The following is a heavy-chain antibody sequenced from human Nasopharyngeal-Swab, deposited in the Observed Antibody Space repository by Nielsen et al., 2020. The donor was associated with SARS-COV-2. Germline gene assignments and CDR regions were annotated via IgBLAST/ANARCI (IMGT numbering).Heavy chain of an antibody. CDR1: GFTFSNYW. CDR2: IKQDESEK. V-gene: IGHV3-7*01. Sequence: GESLKIPCAVPGFTFSNYWMSWVRQAPGKGLEWVANIKQDESEKSYVDSVKGRFTISRDNAKNSLSLQMSSLRDEDTAVYYCARHYDSSGYYLTYFDNWGQGTLVTVSS. CDR3: ARHYDSSGYYLTYFDN. D-gene: IGHD3-22*01. J-gene: IGHJ4*02.